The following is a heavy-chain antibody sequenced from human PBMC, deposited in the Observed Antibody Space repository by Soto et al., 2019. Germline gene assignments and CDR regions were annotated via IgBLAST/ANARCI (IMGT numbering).Heavy chain of an antibody. J-gene: IGHJ4*02. CDR3: CRRQAGFDLWGGYPAIDY. CDR1: EYTFACNW. V-gene: IGHV5-10-1*01. Sequence: GESLMISCNSSEYTFACNWISWVRQVHGKGLEWVGRIDPSDSYTHYNPSLQGHATISTDNSISTAYLQWSSLKAADTAIYYCCRRQAGFDLWGGYPAIDYWGQGTLVTVSS. CDR2: IDPSDSYT. D-gene: IGHD3-3*01.